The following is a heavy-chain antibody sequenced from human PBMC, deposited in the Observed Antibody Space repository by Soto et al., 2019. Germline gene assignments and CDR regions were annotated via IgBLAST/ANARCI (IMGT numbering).Heavy chain of an antibody. J-gene: IGHJ4*02. CDR2: INPSGGST. V-gene: IGHV1-46*01. Sequence: QVQLVQSGAEVKKPGASVKVSCKASGYTFTSYYMHWVRQAPGQGLEWMGIINPSGGSTSYAQKFQGRVTMTRDTSTSTVYMELSSLRSEDTAVYYCAREGVGAPRLLAGGDYWCQGTLVTVSS. D-gene: IGHD1-26*01. CDR1: GYTFTSYY. CDR3: AREGVGAPRLLAGGDY.